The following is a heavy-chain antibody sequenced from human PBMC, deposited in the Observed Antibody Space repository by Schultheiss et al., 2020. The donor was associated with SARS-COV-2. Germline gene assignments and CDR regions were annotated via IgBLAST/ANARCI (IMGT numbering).Heavy chain of an antibody. CDR3: ARDRDDAFDI. CDR2: IWYDGSNK. V-gene: IGHV3-33*08. Sequence: GGSLRLSCAASGFTFSDYYMSWVRQAPGKGLEWVAVIWYDGSNKYYADSVKGRFTISRDNSKNTLYLQMNSLRAEDTAVYYCARDRDDAFDIWGQGTMVTVSS. CDR1: GFTFSDYY. J-gene: IGHJ3*02. D-gene: IGHD5-24*01.